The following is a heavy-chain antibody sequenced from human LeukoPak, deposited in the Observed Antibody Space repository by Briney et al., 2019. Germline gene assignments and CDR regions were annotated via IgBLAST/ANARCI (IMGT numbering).Heavy chain of an antibody. CDR3: ARHNTGDFWSGTTFDY. CDR2: IYYSGST. J-gene: IGHJ4*02. V-gene: IGHV4-59*08. Sequence: PSETLSLTCAVYGGSFSGYYWSWIRQPPGKGLEWIGYIYYSGSTNYNPSLKSRVTISVDTSKNQFSLKLSAVTAADTAVYYCARHNTGDFWSGTTFDYWGQGTLVTVSS. CDR1: GGSFSGYY. D-gene: IGHD3-3*01.